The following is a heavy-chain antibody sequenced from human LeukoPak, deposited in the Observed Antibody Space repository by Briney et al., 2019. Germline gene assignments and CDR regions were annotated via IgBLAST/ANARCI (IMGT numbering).Heavy chain of an antibody. CDR2: ISYIGST. V-gene: IGHV4-59*11. CDR1: DDSFSSHY. J-gene: IGHJ3*02. Sequence: SEPLSLTCAVSDDSFSSHYWPWIRQPPGKGLEWIGYISYIGSTNYNPSLKSRVTISIDTCKNQFSLKLSSVTAADTAVYYCARDLVTVTKGFDIWGQGTMVSVSS. D-gene: IGHD4-17*01. CDR3: ARDLVTVTKGFDI.